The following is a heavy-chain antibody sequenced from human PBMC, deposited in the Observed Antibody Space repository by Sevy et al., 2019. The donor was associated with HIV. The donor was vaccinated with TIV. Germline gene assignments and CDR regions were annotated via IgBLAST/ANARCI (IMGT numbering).Heavy chain of an antibody. CDR3: ARDREYYDFWSGYSNWFDP. V-gene: IGHV3-33*01. CDR1: GFTFSSYG. Sequence: GGSLRLSCAASGFTFSSYGMHWVRQAPGKGLEWVAVIWYDGSNKYYADSVKGRFTISSDNPTNTLYLQMNSLRAEDTAVYYCARDREYYDFWSGYSNWFDPWGQGTLVTVSS. D-gene: IGHD3-3*01. CDR2: IWYDGSNK. J-gene: IGHJ5*02.